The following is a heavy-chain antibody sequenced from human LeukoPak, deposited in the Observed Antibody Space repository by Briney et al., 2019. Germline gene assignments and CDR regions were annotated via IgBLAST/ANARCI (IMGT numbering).Heavy chain of an antibody. V-gene: IGHV4-59*11. J-gene: IGHJ6*03. CDR1: GGSISSHY. CDR3: AREYNYYYYYMDV. Sequence: PSETLSLTCTVSGGSISSHYWSWIRQPPGKGLEWIGYIYYSGRTNYNPSLKSRVTMSVDTSKKQFSLRLSSVTAADTAVYYCAREYNYYYYYMDVWGKGTTVTVS. D-gene: IGHD1-1*01. CDR2: IYYSGRT.